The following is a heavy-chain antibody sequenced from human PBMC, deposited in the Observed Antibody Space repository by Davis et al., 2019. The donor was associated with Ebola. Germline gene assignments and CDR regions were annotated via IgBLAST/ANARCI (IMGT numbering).Heavy chain of an antibody. V-gene: IGHV1-46*01. J-gene: IGHJ4*02. CDR3: ASYRWGGDLDY. D-gene: IGHD3-16*01. CDR1: GYTFTNYY. Sequence: AASVKVSCKASGYTFTNYYMHWVRQAPGQGLEWMGMINPNDGRTIYAQKFQGRVTMTEDTSRDTAYMELSRLRSEDTAVYYCASYRWGGDLDYWGQGTLVTVSS. CDR2: INPNDGRT.